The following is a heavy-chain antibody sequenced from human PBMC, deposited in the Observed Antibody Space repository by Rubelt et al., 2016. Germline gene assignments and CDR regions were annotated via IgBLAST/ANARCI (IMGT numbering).Heavy chain of an antibody. V-gene: IGHV3-30*03. J-gene: IGHJ4*02. CDR2: ISYDGSNE. Sequence: GGGVVQPGRSLRLSCAASGFTFSDYLMHWVRQAPGKGLEWVTVISYDGSNEYYADSVKGRFTISRDNSKNTLYLQMNSLRVEDTAVYYCAPPISGYSSGWYVYWGQGTLVTVSS. D-gene: IGHD6-19*01. CDR3: APPISGYSSGWYVY. CDR1: GFTFSDYL.